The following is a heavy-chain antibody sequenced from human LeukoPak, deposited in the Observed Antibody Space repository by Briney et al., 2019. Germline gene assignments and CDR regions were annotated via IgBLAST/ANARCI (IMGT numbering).Heavy chain of an antibody. Sequence: GASVKVSCKASGYTFTCYDINWVRQTTGQGLEWMGWMNPNSGNTGYAQKFQGRVTITRNTSISTAYMELSSLRSEDTAVYYCARGQDIVVVPAAIDWFDPWGQGTLVTVSS. V-gene: IGHV1-8*03. J-gene: IGHJ5*02. CDR3: ARGQDIVVVPAAIDWFDP. CDR1: GYTFTCYD. D-gene: IGHD2-2*01. CDR2: MNPNSGNT.